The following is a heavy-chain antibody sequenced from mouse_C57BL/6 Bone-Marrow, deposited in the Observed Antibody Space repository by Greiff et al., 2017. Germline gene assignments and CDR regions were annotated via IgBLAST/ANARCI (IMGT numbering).Heavy chain of an antibody. CDR2: INPNNGGT. J-gene: IGHJ4*01. V-gene: IGHV1-26*01. CDR1: GYTFTDYY. CDR3: ARTIMDY. Sequence: EVKLQQSGPELVKPGASVKISCKASGYTFTDYYMNWVKQSHGQSLEWIGDINPNNGGTSYNQKFKGKATLTVDKSSSTAYMELRSLTSEDSAVYYCARTIMDYWGQGTSVTVSS.